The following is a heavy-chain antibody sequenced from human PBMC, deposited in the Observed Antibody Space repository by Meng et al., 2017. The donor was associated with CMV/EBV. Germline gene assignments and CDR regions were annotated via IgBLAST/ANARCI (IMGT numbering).Heavy chain of an antibody. V-gene: IGHV4-34*01. CDR2: INYSGYT. Sequence: SETLSLTCAVYGGSFSDYYWSWIRQPPGKGLEWIEEINYSGYTNYNPSLKSRVTTSVDTSKNQFSLKLSSVTAADTAVYYCARKGSTRYPDKYFQHWGQGTLVTVSS. D-gene: IGHD2-2*01. CDR1: GGSFSDYY. CDR3: ARKGSTRYPDKYFQH. J-gene: IGHJ1*01.